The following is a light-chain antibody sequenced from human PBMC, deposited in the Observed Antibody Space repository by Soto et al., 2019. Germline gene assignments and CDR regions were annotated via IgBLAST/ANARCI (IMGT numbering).Light chain of an antibody. CDR2: EVT. Sequence: QSALSQPPSASGSPGQSVTISCTGTSSDVGGYNYVSRYQQDPGKAHKLIMYEVTKRPSGVPDRFSGSKSGSTASLTVSGLQAEDDSDYYFSSYAGSNNVVFCGGTKLTVL. J-gene: IGLJ2*01. CDR3: SSYAGSNNVV. V-gene: IGLV2-8*01. CDR1: SSDVGGYNY.